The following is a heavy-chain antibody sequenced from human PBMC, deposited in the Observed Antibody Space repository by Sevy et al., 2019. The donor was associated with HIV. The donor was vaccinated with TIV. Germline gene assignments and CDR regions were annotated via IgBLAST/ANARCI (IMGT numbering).Heavy chain of an antibody. D-gene: IGHD4-17*01. CDR1: GYSISSGYY. CDR2: MYHRGST. CDR3: ARDGSTGYGFPTSVGLDAFDI. Sequence: SETLSLTCTVSGYSISSGYYWGWIRQPPGKGLEWIGSMYHRGSTYYNPSLKSRVTISVDTSKNQSSLKLGSVTAGDTAVYYCARDGSTGYGFPTSVGLDAFDIWGQGTMVTVSS. J-gene: IGHJ3*02. V-gene: IGHV4-38-2*02.